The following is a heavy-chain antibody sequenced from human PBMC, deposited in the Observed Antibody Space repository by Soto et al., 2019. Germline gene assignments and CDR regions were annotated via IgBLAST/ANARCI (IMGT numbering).Heavy chain of an antibody. Sequence: QVQLVESGGDLVKPGGSLRLSCVASGFSFSDYSMTWMRQAPGGGLDFVAFISNTAITDYYADSVKGRFTISRDNARKSVYLKMNSLRAEDAAVYYWTRDLHQMLSHKQYYYYLDVWGTGTTVTVSS. V-gene: IGHV3-11*01. CDR2: ISNTAITD. CDR1: GFSFSDYS. CDR3: TRDLHQMLSHKQYYYYLDV. D-gene: IGHD2-2*01. J-gene: IGHJ6*03.